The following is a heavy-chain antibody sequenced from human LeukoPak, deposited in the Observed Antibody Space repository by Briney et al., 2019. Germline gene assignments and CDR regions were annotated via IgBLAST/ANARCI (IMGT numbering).Heavy chain of an antibody. CDR2: IYHSGST. D-gene: IGHD1-26*01. CDR3: ARVPMGASYYYMDV. Sequence: SETLSLTCTVSGASIIRGGYYWSWVRQHPGKGPEWIGHIYHSGSTYYNASLRSRLTISVDTSKNQFSLNLSSLTAADAAVYYCARVPMGASYYYMDVWGKGTTVTVSS. CDR1: GASIIRGGYY. V-gene: IGHV4-31*03. J-gene: IGHJ6*03.